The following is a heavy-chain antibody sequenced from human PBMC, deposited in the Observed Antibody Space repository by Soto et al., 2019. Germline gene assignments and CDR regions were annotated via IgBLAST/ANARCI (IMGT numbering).Heavy chain of an antibody. J-gene: IGHJ6*02. Sequence: ASVKVSCKASGYTFTGYYMHWVRQAPGQGLEWMGWINPNSGGTNYAQKFQGWVTMTRDTSISTVYMELSRLRSDDTAVYYCARGGWLVNETNYYYYGMDVWGQGTTVTVSS. D-gene: IGHD6-19*01. CDR2: INPNSGGT. CDR3: ARGGWLVNETNYYYYGMDV. CDR1: GYTFTGYY. V-gene: IGHV1-2*04.